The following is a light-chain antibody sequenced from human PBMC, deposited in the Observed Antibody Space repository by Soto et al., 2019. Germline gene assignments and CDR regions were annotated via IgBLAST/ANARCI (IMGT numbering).Light chain of an antibody. V-gene: IGLV2-14*01. J-gene: IGLJ1*01. CDR2: DVS. CDR1: SSDVGGYNY. CDR3: SSYTSSSTLV. Sequence: QSVLTQPASVSGSPGQSITISCTGTSSDVGGYNYVSWYQLHPGKAPKLMIYDVSNRPSGVSNRFSGSKSGNTASLTISGLQAEDEADYYCSSYTSSSTLVFGTGTKLTVL.